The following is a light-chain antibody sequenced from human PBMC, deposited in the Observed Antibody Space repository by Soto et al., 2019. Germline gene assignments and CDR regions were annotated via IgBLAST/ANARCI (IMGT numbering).Light chain of an antibody. J-gene: IGKJ2*01. CDR2: WAS. CDR3: QQYYSTPYT. V-gene: IGKV4-1*01. Sequence: DIVMTQSPDSLAVSLGERATINCKSSRSVLYSSNNENYLAWYQQKPGQPPKLLIYWASTRESGVPDRFSGSGSGTDFPLTISSMHAEDVAVYYCQQYYSTPYTFGQGTKLEIK. CDR1: RSVLYSSNNENY.